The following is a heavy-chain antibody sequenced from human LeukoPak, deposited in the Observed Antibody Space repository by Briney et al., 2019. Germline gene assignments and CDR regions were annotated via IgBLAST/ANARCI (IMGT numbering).Heavy chain of an antibody. Sequence: GGSLRLSCAASGFTFSDCYMSWIRQAPGKGREWVSYISNGGGTIYYADSVKGRFTISRDNAKNSLYLQMDSMRAEDTAVYYCAREGDWNYVFDYCGQGTQVTVSS. CDR2: ISNGGGTI. CDR3: AREGDWNYVFDY. D-gene: IGHD1-7*01. CDR1: GFTFSDCY. J-gene: IGHJ4*02. V-gene: IGHV3-11*01.